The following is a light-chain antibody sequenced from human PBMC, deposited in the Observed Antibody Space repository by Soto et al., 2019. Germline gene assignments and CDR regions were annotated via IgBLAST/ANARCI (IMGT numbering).Light chain of an antibody. CDR2: LESSGSY. V-gene: IGLV4-60*02. J-gene: IGLJ3*02. CDR3: ETWDSNTWV. Sequence: QAVVTQSSSASASLGSSVKLTCTLNRGHSNHIIAWHQQQPGKAPRYLMKLESSGSYKKGSGVPDRFSGSSSGADRYLTISNLQFEDEADYYCETWDSNTWVFGGGTKLTVL. CDR1: RGHSNHI.